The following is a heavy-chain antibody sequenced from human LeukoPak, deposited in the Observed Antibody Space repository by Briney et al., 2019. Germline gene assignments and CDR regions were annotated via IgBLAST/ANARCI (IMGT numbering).Heavy chain of an antibody. V-gene: IGHV3-23*01. J-gene: IGHJ4*02. CDR2: ISGSGEKT. Sequence: AGGSLRLSCAASGFTFSSYGMSWVRQAPGKGLEWVSVISGSGEKTYYADSVKGRFTISRDNSKNTLYLQMNSLRAEDTAVYYCAKVPHPVRASQTYYFDYWGQGTLVTVSS. CDR1: GFTFSSYG. CDR3: AKVPHPVRASQTYYFDY. D-gene: IGHD1-26*01.